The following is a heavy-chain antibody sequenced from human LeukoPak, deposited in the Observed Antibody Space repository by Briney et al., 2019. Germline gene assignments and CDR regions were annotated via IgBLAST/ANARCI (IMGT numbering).Heavy chain of an antibody. CDR1: GGSISSGGYY. D-gene: IGHD6-13*01. CDR3: ARDSLEAGYSSSWYRVDY. J-gene: IGHJ4*02. CDR2: IYYSGST. V-gene: IGHV4-31*03. Sequence: SETLSLTCTVSGGSISSGGYYWSWIRQHPGKGKEWIGYIYYSGSTYYNPSLKSRVTISVDTSKNQFSLKLSSVTAADTAVYYCARDSLEAGYSSSWYRVDYWGQGTLVTVSP.